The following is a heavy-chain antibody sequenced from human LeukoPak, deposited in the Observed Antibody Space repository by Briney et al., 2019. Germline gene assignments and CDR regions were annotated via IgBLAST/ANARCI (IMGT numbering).Heavy chain of an antibody. Sequence: SETLSLTCTVSGGSVSSGSYYWSWIRQPPGKGLEWIGYIYYSGSTNYNPSLKSRVTISVDTSKNRFSLRLSSVTAADTAVYYCASVLTVRGNFYFDYWGQGTLVTVSS. V-gene: IGHV4-61*01. J-gene: IGHJ4*02. D-gene: IGHD4-23*01. CDR1: GGSVSSGSYY. CDR2: IYYSGST. CDR3: ASVLTVRGNFYFDY.